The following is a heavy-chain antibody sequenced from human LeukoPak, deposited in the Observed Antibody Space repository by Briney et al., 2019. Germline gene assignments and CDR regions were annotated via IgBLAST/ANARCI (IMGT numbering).Heavy chain of an antibody. Sequence: GGSLRLSCAASGFSYRGYYMSWIRQAPGKGLEWAAYISDSGSYTNYADSVRGRFTISRDNAKKSLFLQMIDLRPEDAAVYYCARTVGRGPGGHFDYWGQGALVTVSS. CDR1: GFSYRGYY. D-gene: IGHD4-23*01. V-gene: IGHV3-11*03. CDR2: ISDSGSYT. CDR3: ARTVGRGPGGHFDY. J-gene: IGHJ4*02.